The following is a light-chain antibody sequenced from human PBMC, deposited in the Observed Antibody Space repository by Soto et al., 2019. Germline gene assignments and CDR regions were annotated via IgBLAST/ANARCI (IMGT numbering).Light chain of an antibody. CDR3: LQYNSAPRT. J-gene: IGKJ1*01. CDR1: QGISNY. CDR2: SAS. V-gene: IGKV1-27*01. Sequence: DIQMTQSPSSLSASVGDRVTITCRASQGISNYLAWYQQKPGKVPKLLIYSASTLQSGVPSRFSGSGSGTDLTLTISSLQPEHVATYSFLQYNSAPRTFRQRTQLQI.